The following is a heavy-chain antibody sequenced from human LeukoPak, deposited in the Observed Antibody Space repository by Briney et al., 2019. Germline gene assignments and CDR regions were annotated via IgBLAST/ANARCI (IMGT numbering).Heavy chain of an antibody. V-gene: IGHV4-34*01. Sequence: PSETLSLTCAVYGGSFIGYYWSWIRQPPGKGLEWIGEINHFGSTNYNPSLKSRVTISIDTSKNQFSLKLSSVTAADTAVYYCARDFRGRYCSGGSCYSEGGQWGQGTLVTVSS. J-gene: IGHJ4*02. CDR2: INHFGST. CDR3: ARDFRGRYCSGGSCYSEGGQ. D-gene: IGHD2-15*01. CDR1: GGSFIGYY.